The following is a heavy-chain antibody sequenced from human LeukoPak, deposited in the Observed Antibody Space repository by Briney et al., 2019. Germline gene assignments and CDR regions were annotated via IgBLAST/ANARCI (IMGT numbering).Heavy chain of an antibody. Sequence: GGSLRLSCAASGFTFSSYAMSWVRQAPGKGLEWASAISGSGGSTYYADSVKGRFTISRDNSKNTLYLQMNSLRAEDTAVYYCAKDLPPARTKSYYFDYWGQGTLVTVSS. CDR3: AKDLPPARTKSYYFDY. D-gene: IGHD1/OR15-1a*01. CDR1: GFTFSSYA. J-gene: IGHJ4*02. CDR2: ISGSGGST. V-gene: IGHV3-23*01.